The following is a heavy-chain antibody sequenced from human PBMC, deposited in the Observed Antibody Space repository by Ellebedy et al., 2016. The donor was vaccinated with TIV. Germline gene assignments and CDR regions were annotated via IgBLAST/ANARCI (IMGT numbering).Heavy chain of an antibody. Sequence: MPGGSLRLSCTVSGGSISSYYWSWIRQSPGKGLEWIGYISYSGSTNYNPSLKSRVTISVDTSKNQLSLKMSYVTAADTAVYYCARESPFQIVDWGQGTLVTVSS. J-gene: IGHJ4*02. CDR2: ISYSGST. D-gene: IGHD2-15*01. V-gene: IGHV4-59*12. CDR3: ARESPFQIVD. CDR1: GGSISSYY.